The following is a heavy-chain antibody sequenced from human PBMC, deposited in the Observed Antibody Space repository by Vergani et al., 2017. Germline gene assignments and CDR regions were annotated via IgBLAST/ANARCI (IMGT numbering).Heavy chain of an antibody. D-gene: IGHD1-26*01. V-gene: IGHV3-23*04. CDR1: GFTFSSYA. J-gene: IGHJ4*02. CDR3: AKAGRPRSYYSFFDY. Sequence: VQLVESGGGLVQPGGSLRLSCAASGFTFSSYAMSWVRQAPGKGLEWVSAISGSGGSTYYADSVKGRFTISRDNAKNSLYLQMNSLRAEDTALYYCAKAGRPRSYYSFFDYWGQGTLVTVSS. CDR2: ISGSGGST.